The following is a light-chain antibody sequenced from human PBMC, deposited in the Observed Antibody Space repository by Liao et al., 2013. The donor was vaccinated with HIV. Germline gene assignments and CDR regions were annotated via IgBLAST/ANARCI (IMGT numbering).Light chain of an antibody. CDR3: QVWDSSSDHYV. CDR1: KLGDKY. CDR2: QDS. J-gene: IGLJ1*01. V-gene: IGLV3-1*01. Sequence: SYVLTQPPSVSVSPGQTASITCSGDKLGDKYACWYQQKPGQSPVLVIYQDSKRPSGIPERFSGSNSGNTATLTISRVEAGDEADYYCQVWDSSSDHYVFGTGTKVTVL.